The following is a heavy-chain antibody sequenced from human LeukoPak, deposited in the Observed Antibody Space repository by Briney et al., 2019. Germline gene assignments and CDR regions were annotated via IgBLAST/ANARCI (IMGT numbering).Heavy chain of an antibody. D-gene: IGHD5-12*01. CDR1: GFTFSSYG. J-gene: IGHJ4*02. CDR3: AKDSRGSGYEIDY. V-gene: IGHV3-30*02. CDR2: IRYDGSNK. Sequence: GGSLRLPCAASGFTFSSYGMHWVRLAPGKGLEWVAFIRYDGSNKYYADSVKGRFTISRDNSKNTLYLQMNSLRAEDTAVYYCAKDSRGSGYEIDYWGQGTLVTVSS.